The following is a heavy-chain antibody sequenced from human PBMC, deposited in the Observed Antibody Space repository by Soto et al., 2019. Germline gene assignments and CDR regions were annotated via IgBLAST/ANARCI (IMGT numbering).Heavy chain of an antibody. CDR1: GFTFSSYA. Sequence: GGSLRLPCAASGFTFSSYAMSWVRQAPGKGLEWVSAISGSGGSTYYADSVKGRFTISRDNSKNTLYLQMNSLRAEDTAVYYCAKEGVWFGELPPWFDPWGQGTLVTVSS. CDR3: AKEGVWFGELPPWFDP. D-gene: IGHD3-10*01. V-gene: IGHV3-23*01. CDR2: ISGSGGST. J-gene: IGHJ5*02.